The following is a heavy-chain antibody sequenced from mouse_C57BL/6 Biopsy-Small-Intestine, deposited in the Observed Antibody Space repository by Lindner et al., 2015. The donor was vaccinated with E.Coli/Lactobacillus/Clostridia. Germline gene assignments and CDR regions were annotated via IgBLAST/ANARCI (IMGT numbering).Heavy chain of an antibody. D-gene: IGHD1-1*01. CDR1: GYIFTNYG. CDR3: ARDVGQRWLQLTYYYYGMDV. Sequence: SVKVSCKASGYIFTNYGSALGAPGPGQGPEWIGWINVGSGDTKYSQDFQGRVTISRDTPARTVYMEVSSLISEDTSVYYCARDVGQRWLQLTYYYYGMDVWGQGTTVTVSS. J-gene: IGHJ1*01. V-gene: IGHV1-66*01. CDR2: INVGSGDT.